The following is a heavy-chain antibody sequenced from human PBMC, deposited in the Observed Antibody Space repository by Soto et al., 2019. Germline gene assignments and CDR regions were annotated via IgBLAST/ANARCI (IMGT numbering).Heavy chain of an antibody. V-gene: IGHV4-31*03. D-gene: IGHD5-18*01. CDR1: GGSISSGGYY. CDR3: ARVKRYSYRIDY. J-gene: IGHJ4*02. CDR2: IYYSGST. Sequence: SETLSLTCTVSGGSISSGGYYWSWIRQHPGKGLEWIGYIYYSGSTYYNPSLKSRVTISVDTSKNQFSLKLSSVTAADTAVYYCARVKRYSYRIDYWGQGTLVTVSS.